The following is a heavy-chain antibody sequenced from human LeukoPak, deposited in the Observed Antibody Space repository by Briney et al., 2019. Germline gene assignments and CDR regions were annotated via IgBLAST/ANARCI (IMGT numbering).Heavy chain of an antibody. V-gene: IGHV3-23*01. Sequence: GGSLRLSCAASGFTFNRNAISWVRQAPGKGLEWVSTIGGSGDKTFYADSVKGRFTISRDNSKNMVHLQMNSLTGEDTALYYCVRRGDASSGWGDHDFWGQGTLVTVSS. CDR2: IGGSGDKT. CDR3: VRRGDASSGWGDHDF. CDR1: GFTFNRNA. J-gene: IGHJ4*02. D-gene: IGHD6-19*01.